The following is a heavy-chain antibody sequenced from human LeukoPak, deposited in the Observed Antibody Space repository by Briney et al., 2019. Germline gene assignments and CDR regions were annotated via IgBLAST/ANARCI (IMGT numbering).Heavy chain of an antibody. V-gene: IGHV1-46*01. CDR3: ARVAAEVVGVPGAIGFGWLRRDYYYMDV. J-gene: IGHJ6*03. CDR2: INPTGDST. CDR1: GYTFTSYY. Sequence: ASVKVSCKASGYTFTSYYMHWVRQAPGQGLEWMGLINPTGDSTGYAQKFQGRVTMTRDMSTSTVYMELSSLRSEDTAVYYCARVAAEVVGVPGAIGFGWLRRDYYYMDVWGKGTTVTVSS. D-gene: IGHD2-2*02.